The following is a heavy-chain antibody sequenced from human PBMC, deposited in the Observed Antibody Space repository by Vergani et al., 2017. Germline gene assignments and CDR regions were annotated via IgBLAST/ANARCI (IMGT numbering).Heavy chain of an antibody. CDR1: GGTFSSYA. CDR3: ARDWAGGLSIAARPAYYYYMDV. J-gene: IGHJ6*03. Sequence: QVQLVQSGAEVKKPGSSVKVSCKASGGTFSSYAISWVRQAPGQGLEWMGGSIPIFGTANYAQKFQGRVTITAAESTSAAYMERSSLRSEDTGVYYCARDWAGGLSIAARPAYYYYMDVWGKGTTVTVSS. CDR2: SIPIFGTA. V-gene: IGHV1-69*01. D-gene: IGHD6-6*01.